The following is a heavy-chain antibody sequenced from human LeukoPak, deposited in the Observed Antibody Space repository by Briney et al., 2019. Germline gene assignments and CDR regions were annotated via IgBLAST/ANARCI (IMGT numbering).Heavy chain of an antibody. CDR2: VRNDGNDT. CDR1: GLTFTSHG. V-gene: IGHV3-30*02. CDR3: ARDRGKDYFDS. Sequence: GGSLRLSCTTSGLTFTSHGFHWLRQVVGKRLEWVAFVRNDGNDTYHANSVKGRFSISRDDSKNTLYLQMNSLRAEDTAIYYCARDRGKDYFDSWGQGTQVIVSS. D-gene: IGHD4-23*01. J-gene: IGHJ4*02.